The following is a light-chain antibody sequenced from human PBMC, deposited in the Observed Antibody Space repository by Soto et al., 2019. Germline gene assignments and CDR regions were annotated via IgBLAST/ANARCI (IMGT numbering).Light chain of an antibody. CDR2: GAS. Sequence: EIVLTQSPGTLSLSPGERATLSCRASQRVSSSYLAWYQQKPGQAPRLLIYGASSRATGIPDRFSGSGSGTDFTLTISRLEPEDFAVYYCQQYGSSFSCGGGDKVEIK. CDR1: QRVSSSY. CDR3: QQYGSSFS. J-gene: IGKJ4*01. V-gene: IGKV3-20*01.